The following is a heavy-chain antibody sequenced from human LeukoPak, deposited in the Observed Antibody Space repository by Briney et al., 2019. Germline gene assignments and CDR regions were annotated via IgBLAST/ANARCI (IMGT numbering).Heavy chain of an antibody. CDR3: ARIYYYDSSGYSTIYWYFDL. D-gene: IGHD3-22*01. Sequence: SETLSLTCTVSGGSISSYYWSWFRQPPGRRLEWVGYVYYSGSTNYNPSLKSRVTISVDTSKNQFSLKLSSVTAADTAVYYCARIYYYDSSGYSTIYWYFDLWGRGTLVTVSS. CDR1: GGSISSYY. J-gene: IGHJ2*01. V-gene: IGHV4-59*08. CDR2: VYYSGST.